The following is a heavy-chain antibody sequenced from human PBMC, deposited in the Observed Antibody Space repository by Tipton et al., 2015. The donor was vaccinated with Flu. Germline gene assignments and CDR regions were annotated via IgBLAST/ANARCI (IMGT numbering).Heavy chain of an antibody. J-gene: IGHJ3*02. V-gene: IGHV3-33*01. D-gene: IGHD2-15*01. CDR1: GFSFSTYG. CDR2: IWYDGSKK. CDR3: TRGAGYCSSGRCYFDATHDAFDI. Sequence: SLRLSCAASGFSFSTYGMHWVRQAPGEGLEWVAIIWYDGSKKYYVDSVKGRITVSRDNSKNTVYLQMNSLRVEDTAVYYCTRGAGYCSSGRCYFDATHDAFDIWGQGTMVTVSS.